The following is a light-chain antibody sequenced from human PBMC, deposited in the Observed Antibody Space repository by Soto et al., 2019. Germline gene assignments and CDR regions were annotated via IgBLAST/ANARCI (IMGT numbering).Light chain of an antibody. CDR2: GAS. J-gene: IGKJ1*01. CDR3: QQYGSSRWT. CDR1: QSVSSIY. Sequence: EIVLTQSPGTLSLSPGERATLSCRASQSVSSIYLAWDQQKPGQAPRLLIYGASSRATSIPDRFSGSGSGTDFTLTISRLEAEDFAVYYCQQYGSSRWTFGQGTKVEI. V-gene: IGKV3-20*01.